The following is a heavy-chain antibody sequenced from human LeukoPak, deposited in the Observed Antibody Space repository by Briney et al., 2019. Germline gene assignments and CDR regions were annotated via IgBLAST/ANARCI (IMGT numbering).Heavy chain of an antibody. J-gene: IGHJ6*03. Sequence: ASVKVSCKASGYTFTSYGTRWVRQAPGQGLEWMGWISAYNGNTNYAQKLQGRVTMTTDTSTSTAYMELRSLRSDDTAVYYCARGVVAVAGTSYYYYYYMDVWGKGTTVTVSS. D-gene: IGHD6-19*01. CDR1: GYTFTSYG. CDR3: ARGVVAVAGTSYYYYYYMDV. CDR2: ISAYNGNT. V-gene: IGHV1-18*01.